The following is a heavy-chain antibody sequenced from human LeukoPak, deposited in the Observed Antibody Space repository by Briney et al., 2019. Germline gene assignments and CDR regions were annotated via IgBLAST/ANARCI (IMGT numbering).Heavy chain of an antibody. Sequence: SETLSLNCAVHGGSFSGYYWSWIRQPPGKGLEWIGEINHSGSTTYNPYLKSRVTISVDTSKNQFSLKLSSVTAADTAVYYCARGRYSSSFRGTGWFDPWGQGTLVTVSS. CDR1: GGSFSGYY. D-gene: IGHD6-13*01. CDR3: ARGRYSSSFRGTGWFDP. CDR2: INHSGST. V-gene: IGHV4-34*01. J-gene: IGHJ5*02.